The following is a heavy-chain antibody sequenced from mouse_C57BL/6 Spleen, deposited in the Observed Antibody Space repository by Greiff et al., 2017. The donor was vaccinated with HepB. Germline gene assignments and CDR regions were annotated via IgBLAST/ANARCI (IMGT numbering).Heavy chain of an antibody. CDR1: GYTFTDYY. Sequence: QVQLQQSGAELVRPGASVKLSCKASGYTFTDYYINWVKQRPGQGLEWIARIYPGSGNTYYNEKFKGKATLTAEKSSSTAYMQLSSLTSEDSAVYFCALTVVAPGDYWGQGTSVTVSS. CDR2: IYPGSGNT. CDR3: ALTVVAPGDY. J-gene: IGHJ4*01. D-gene: IGHD1-1*01. V-gene: IGHV1-76*01.